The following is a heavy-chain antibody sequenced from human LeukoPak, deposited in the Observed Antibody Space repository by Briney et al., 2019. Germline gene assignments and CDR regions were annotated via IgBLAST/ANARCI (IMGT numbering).Heavy chain of an antibody. V-gene: IGHV4-59*01. CDR3: ARRTVRGVIVY. CDR1: GGSISSYY. D-gene: IGHD3-10*01. Sequence: SETLSLTCTVSGGSISSYYWSWIRQPPGKGLEWIGYIYYSGSTNYNPSLKSRVTISVDTSKNQFSLKLSSVTAADTAVYYCARRTVRGVIVYWGQGTLVTVSS. J-gene: IGHJ4*02. CDR2: IYYSGST.